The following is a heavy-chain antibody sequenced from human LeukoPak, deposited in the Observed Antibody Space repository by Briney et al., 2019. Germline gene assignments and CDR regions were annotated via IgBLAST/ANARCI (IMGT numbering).Heavy chain of an antibody. Sequence: RASVKVSCKASGYTFTSYAMHWVRQAPGQRLEWMGWINAGNGNTKYSQKFQGRVTITRDTSASTAYMELSSLRSEDTAVYYCARVARYSYGSDYRGQGTLVTVSS. D-gene: IGHD5-18*01. V-gene: IGHV1-3*01. J-gene: IGHJ4*02. CDR1: GYTFTSYA. CDR2: INAGNGNT. CDR3: ARVARYSYGSDY.